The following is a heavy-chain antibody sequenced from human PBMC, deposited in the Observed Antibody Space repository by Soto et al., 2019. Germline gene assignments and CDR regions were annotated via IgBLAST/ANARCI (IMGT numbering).Heavy chain of an antibody. CDR1: GFTFSSYG. CDR2: ISYDGSNK. CDR3: AKDKSSWYVDYYYGMDV. D-gene: IGHD6-13*01. Sequence: GGSLRLSCAASGFTFSSYGMHWVRQAPGKGLEWVAVISYDGSNKYYADSVKGRFTISRDNSKNTLYLQMNSLRAEDTAVYYCAKDKSSWYVDYYYGMDVWGQGTTVTVSS. J-gene: IGHJ6*02. V-gene: IGHV3-30*18.